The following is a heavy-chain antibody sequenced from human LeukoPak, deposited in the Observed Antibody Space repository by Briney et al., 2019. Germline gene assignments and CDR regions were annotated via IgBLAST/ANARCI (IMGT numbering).Heavy chain of an antibody. D-gene: IGHD6-19*01. CDR1: GFTVSSNY. Sequence: GGSLRPSCAASGFTVSSNYMSWVRQAPGKGLEWVSVIYSGGSTYYADSVKGRFTISRDNSKNTLYLQMNSLRAEDTAVYYCASSSGWYEFDYWGQGTLVTVSS. V-gene: IGHV3-53*01. J-gene: IGHJ4*02. CDR3: ASSSGWYEFDY. CDR2: IYSGGST.